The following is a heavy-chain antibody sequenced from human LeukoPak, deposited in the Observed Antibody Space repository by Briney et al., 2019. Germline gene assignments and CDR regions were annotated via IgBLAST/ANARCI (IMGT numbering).Heavy chain of an antibody. CDR1: GYSISSGYY. CDR2: IYHSGST. Sequence: PSETLSLTCTVSGYSISSGYYWGWIRQPPGKGLEWIGSIYHSGSTYYNPSLKSRVTISVDTSKNQFSLKLSSVTAADTAVYYCARGGWGFWRFFDYWGQGTLVTVSS. J-gene: IGHJ4*02. D-gene: IGHD3-3*01. CDR3: ARGGWGFWRFFDY. V-gene: IGHV4-38-2*02.